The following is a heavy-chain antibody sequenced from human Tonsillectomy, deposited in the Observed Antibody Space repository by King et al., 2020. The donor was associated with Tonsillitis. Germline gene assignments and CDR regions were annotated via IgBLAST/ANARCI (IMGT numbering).Heavy chain of an antibody. Sequence: VQLVESGAEVKKPGESLKISCKVSGYSFTTYWIGWVRQMPGKGLEXXXXXXPXDSXXRXXXSFQGQVTISADKSISTAYLQWSSLKASDTAMYYCARLEGYGDLMYYYYGMDVWGQGTTVTVSS. V-gene: IGHV5-51*01. J-gene: IGHJ6*02. CDR2: XXPXDSXX. CDR1: GYSFTTYW. CDR3: ARLEGYGDLMYYYYGMDV. D-gene: IGHD4-17*01.